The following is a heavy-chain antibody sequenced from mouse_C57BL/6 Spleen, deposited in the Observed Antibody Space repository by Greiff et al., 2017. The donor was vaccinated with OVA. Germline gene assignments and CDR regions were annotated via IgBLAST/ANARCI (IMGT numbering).Heavy chain of an antibody. CDR3: AREGGSGYVAWFAY. D-gene: IGHD3-2*02. CDR1: GYTFTDYY. CDR2: INPNNGGT. Sequence: EVQLQQSGPELVKPGASVKISCKASGYTFTDYYMNWVKQSHGKSLEWIGDINPNNGGTSYNQKFKGKATLTVDKSSSTAYMELRSLTSEDSAVYYCAREGGSGYVAWFAYWGQGTLVTVSA. V-gene: IGHV1-26*01. J-gene: IGHJ3*01.